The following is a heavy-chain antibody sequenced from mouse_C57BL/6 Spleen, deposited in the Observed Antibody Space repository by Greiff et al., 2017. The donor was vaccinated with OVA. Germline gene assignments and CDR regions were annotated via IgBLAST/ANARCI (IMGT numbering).Heavy chain of an antibody. D-gene: IGHD2-12*01. CDR3: AIVHDSAWFAY. Sequence: VQLQQSGPGMVKPSQSLSLTCTITGYSITSGYDWHWIRHFPGNKLEWMGYISYSGSTNYNPSLKSRISITHDTSKNHFFLKLNSVTTEDTATYYCAIVHDSAWFAYWGQGTLVTVSA. J-gene: IGHJ3*01. CDR1: GYSITSGYD. V-gene: IGHV3-1*01. CDR2: ISYSGST.